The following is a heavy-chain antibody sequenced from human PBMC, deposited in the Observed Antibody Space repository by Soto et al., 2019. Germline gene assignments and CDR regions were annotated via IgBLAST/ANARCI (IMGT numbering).Heavy chain of an antibody. Sequence: QVQLVESGGGVVRPGGSLRLSCAASGFTFSSYAMHWVRQAPGKGLEWVAVISYAGSNKYYADSVKGRFTISRDNSKNSLYLQMNSLRAEDTALYYCARESRGDVVVVVADLDVWGQGTTVTVSS. J-gene: IGHJ6*02. CDR2: ISYAGSNK. CDR1: GFTFSSYA. V-gene: IGHV3-30-3*01. D-gene: IGHD2-15*01. CDR3: ARESRGDVVVVVADLDV.